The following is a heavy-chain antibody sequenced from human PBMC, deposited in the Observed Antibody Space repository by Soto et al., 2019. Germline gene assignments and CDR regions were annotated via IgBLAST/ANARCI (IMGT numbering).Heavy chain of an antibody. CDR3: AKEAAYRSSSYHFQH. V-gene: IGHV3-43*01. D-gene: IGHD6-6*01. CDR1: GFNFDDYT. Sequence: GGYLRLSCAASGFNFDDYTMHWVRQATGKGLEWVSLISWDGGSTYYADSVKGRFTISRDNSKNSLYLQMNSLRTEDTALYYCAKEAAYRSSSYHFQHWGQGTLVTVSS. J-gene: IGHJ1*01. CDR2: ISWDGGST.